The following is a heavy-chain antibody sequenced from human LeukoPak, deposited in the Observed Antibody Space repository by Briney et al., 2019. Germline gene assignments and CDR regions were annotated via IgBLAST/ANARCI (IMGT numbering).Heavy chain of an antibody. J-gene: IGHJ4*02. D-gene: IGHD5-18*01. CDR3: ASYGYSYGYGAANDY. Sequence: GASVKVSCKASGYAFSGYYMHWVRQAPGRGLEWMGRINPNSGGTNYAQKFQGRVTMTRDTSISTAYMELSRLRSDDTAVYYCASYGYSYGYGAANDYWGQGTLVTVSS. CDR1: GYAFSGYY. V-gene: IGHV1-2*06. CDR2: INPNSGGT.